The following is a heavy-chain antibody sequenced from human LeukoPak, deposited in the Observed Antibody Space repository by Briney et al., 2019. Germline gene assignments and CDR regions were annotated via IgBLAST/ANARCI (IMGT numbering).Heavy chain of an antibody. V-gene: IGHV4-38-2*02. CDR2: IYHSGST. D-gene: IGHD3-9*01. Sequence: SETLSLTCTVSGYSISSGYYWGWIRQPPGKGLEWIGSIYHSGSTYYNPSLKSRVTISVDTSKNQFSLKLSSVTAADTAVYYCARDGDILTGGYYYMDVWGKGTTVTVSS. CDR1: GYSISSGYY. CDR3: ARDGDILTGGYYYMDV. J-gene: IGHJ6*03.